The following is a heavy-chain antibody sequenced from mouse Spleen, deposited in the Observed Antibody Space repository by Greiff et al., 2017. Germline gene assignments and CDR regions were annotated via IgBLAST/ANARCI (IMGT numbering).Heavy chain of an antibody. D-gene: IGHD1-1*01. CDR2: IHPNSGST. V-gene: IGHV1-64*01. Sequence: VQLQQPGAELVKPGASVKLSCKASGYTFTSYWMHWVKQRPGQGLEWIGMIHPNSGSTNYNEKFKSKATLTVDKSSSTAYMQLSSLTSEDSAVYYCARRITTVVATPYAMDYWGQGTSVTVSS. CDR1: GYTFTSYW. CDR3: ARRITTVVATPYAMDY. J-gene: IGHJ4*01.